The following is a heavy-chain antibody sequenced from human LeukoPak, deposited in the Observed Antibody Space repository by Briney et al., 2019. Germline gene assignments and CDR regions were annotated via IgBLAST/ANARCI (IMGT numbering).Heavy chain of an antibody. CDR1: GFTFDDYT. J-gene: IGHJ4*02. V-gene: IGHV3-43*01. D-gene: IGHD1-26*01. Sequence: GGSLRLSCAASGFTFDDYTMHWVRQAPGKGLEWVSLISWDGGSTYYADSVKGRFTISRDNSKNSLYLQMNSLRTEDTALYYCAKGSSSRLSTRTVGAAQQGTFDYWGQGTLVTVSS. CDR2: ISWDGGST. CDR3: AKGSSSRLSTRTVGAAQQGTFDY.